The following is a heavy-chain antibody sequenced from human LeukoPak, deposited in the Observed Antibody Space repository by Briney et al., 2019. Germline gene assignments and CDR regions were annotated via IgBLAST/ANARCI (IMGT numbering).Heavy chain of an antibody. V-gene: IGHV4-59*01. CDR1: GGSISGYY. CDR2: IYYTGST. J-gene: IGHJ4*02. Sequence: SETLSLTCTVSGGSISGYYWSWIRQPPGKGLEWIGYIYYTGSTNYNPSLKSRVTISVDTSKNQFSLKLSSVTTADTAVYYCARYYDTYKGYFDYWGQGTLVTVSS. D-gene: IGHD3-22*01. CDR3: ARYYDTYKGYFDY.